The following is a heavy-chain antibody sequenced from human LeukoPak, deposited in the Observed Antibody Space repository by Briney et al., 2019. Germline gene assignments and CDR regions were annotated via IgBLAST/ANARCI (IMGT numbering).Heavy chain of an antibody. Sequence: ASVKVSCKASGYTFTSYGISWVRQAPAQGLEWMGCININTGNPTYAQGFTGRFVFSLDTSVSTAYLQISSLKADDTVVYYCARFATMIEKDYWGQGTLVTVSS. D-gene: IGHD3-22*01. J-gene: IGHJ4*02. CDR2: ININTGNP. CDR1: GYTFTSYG. CDR3: ARFATMIEKDY. V-gene: IGHV7-4-1*02.